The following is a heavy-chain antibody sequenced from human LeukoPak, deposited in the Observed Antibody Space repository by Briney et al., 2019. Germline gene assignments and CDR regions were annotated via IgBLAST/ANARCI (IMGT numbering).Heavy chain of an antibody. CDR3: AREGVVTGIDY. J-gene: IGHJ4*02. D-gene: IGHD2-15*01. V-gene: IGHV3-21*01. CDR2: ISSSSSYI. CDR1: GFTLSSYS. Sequence: GGSLRLSCAASGFTLSSYSMNWVRQAPGKGLEGVSSISSSSSYIYYADSVKGRFTISRDNAKNSLYLQMNSLRAEDTAVYYCAREGVVTGIDYWGQGTLVTVSS.